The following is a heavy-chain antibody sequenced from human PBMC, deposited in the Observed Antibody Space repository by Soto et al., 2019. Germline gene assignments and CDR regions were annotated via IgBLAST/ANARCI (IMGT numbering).Heavy chain of an antibody. Sequence: SETLSLTCTLSGDSISSYYWSWIRQPPGKGLEWIGEINHSGSTNYNPSLKSRVTISVDTSKNQFSLKLSSVTAADTAVYYCARDGRYDFWSGYSRNYYYYGMDVWGQGTTVTVSS. V-gene: IGHV4-34*01. CDR1: GDSISSYY. J-gene: IGHJ6*02. D-gene: IGHD3-3*01. CDR2: INHSGST. CDR3: ARDGRYDFWSGYSRNYYYYGMDV.